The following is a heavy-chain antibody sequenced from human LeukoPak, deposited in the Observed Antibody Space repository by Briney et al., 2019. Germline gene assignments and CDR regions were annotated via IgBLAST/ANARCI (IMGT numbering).Heavy chain of an antibody. CDR1: GFTFSSYS. V-gene: IGHV3-48*04. CDR3: ARGYAFDI. Sequence: PGGSLRLSCAASGFTFSSYSMNWVRQAPGKGLEWVSYISSSSSTIDYADSVKGRFTISRDNAKNSLYLQMNSLRAEDTAVYYCARGYAFDIWGQGTMVTVSS. J-gene: IGHJ3*02. CDR2: ISSSSSTI.